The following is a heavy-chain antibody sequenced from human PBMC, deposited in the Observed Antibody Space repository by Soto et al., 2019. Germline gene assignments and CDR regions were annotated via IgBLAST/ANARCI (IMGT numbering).Heavy chain of an antibody. D-gene: IGHD3-3*01. CDR2: IKSKTDGGTT. V-gene: IGHV3-15*01. CDR1: GFTFSNAW. Sequence: GGSLRLSCAASGFTFSNAWMSWVRQAPGKGLEWVGRIKSKTDGGTTDYAAPVKGRFTISRDDSKNTLYLQMNSLKTEDTAVYYCTTDQITIIGVPHQGGYYYGMDVWGQGTTVTVAS. J-gene: IGHJ6*02. CDR3: TTDQITIIGVPHQGGYYYGMDV.